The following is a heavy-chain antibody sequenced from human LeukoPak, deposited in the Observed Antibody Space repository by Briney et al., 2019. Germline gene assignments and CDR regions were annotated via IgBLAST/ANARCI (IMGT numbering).Heavy chain of an antibody. CDR1: GFTFSSYS. V-gene: IGHV3-21*01. CDR3: ARESGGYCSTTSCYKGYFDY. D-gene: IGHD2-2*02. CDR2: IVSSGSYI. Sequence: GGSLRLSCAASGFTFSSYSMNWVRQAPGKGLEWVSSIVSSGSYIYYADSVKGRFTISRDNAKNSLYLQMNSLRAEDTAVYYCARESGGYCSTTSCYKGYFDYWAQGTLVTVSS. J-gene: IGHJ4*02.